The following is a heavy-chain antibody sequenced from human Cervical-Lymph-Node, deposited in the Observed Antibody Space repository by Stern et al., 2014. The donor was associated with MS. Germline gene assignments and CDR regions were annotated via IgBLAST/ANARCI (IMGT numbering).Heavy chain of an antibody. D-gene: IGHD1-26*01. CDR1: GFTFADYD. CDR3: SRVRQSGSYYYHFGMDV. J-gene: IGHJ6*02. V-gene: IGHV3-49*03. CDR2: IRAKPYAGTT. Sequence: EVHLVESGGGLVQPGRSLRLSCTTSGFTFADYDLSWIRQAPGKGLEWVGFIRAKPYAGTTEYAASVKGRFTISRDNSGGIAYLQMNSLKTEDTAVYFCSRVRQSGSYYYHFGMDVWGQGTTVTVSS.